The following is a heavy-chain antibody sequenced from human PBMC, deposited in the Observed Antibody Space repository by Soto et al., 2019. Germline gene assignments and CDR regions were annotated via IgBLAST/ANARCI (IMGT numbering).Heavy chain of an antibody. J-gene: IGHJ3*02. D-gene: IGHD5-18*01. CDR1: GYTLTELS. CDR3: ARDLGDTAMDLDDAFDI. V-gene: IGHV1-24*01. Sequence: ASVKVSCKVSGYTLTELSMHWVRQAPGKGLEWMGGFDPEDGETIYAQKFQGRVTMTEDTSTDTAYMELSSLRSEDTAVYYCARDLGDTAMDLDDAFDIWGQGTMVTVSS. CDR2: FDPEDGET.